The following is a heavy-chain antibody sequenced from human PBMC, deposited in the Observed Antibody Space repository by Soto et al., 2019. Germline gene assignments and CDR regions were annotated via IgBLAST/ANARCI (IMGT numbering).Heavy chain of an antibody. Sequence: QAQLQESGPGLVKPSETLSLTCTVSGGSISSYYWSWVRQPAGKGLEWIGRIYTSGSTNYNPSLKSRVTMSVDTSKNQFSLNLSSVTAADTAVYYCARGYYDSSGYVFDYWGQGTLVTVSS. J-gene: IGHJ4*02. CDR2: IYTSGST. CDR1: GGSISSYY. V-gene: IGHV4-4*07. D-gene: IGHD3-22*01. CDR3: ARGYYDSSGYVFDY.